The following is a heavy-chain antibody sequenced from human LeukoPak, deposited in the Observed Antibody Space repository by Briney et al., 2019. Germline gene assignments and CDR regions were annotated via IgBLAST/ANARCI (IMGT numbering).Heavy chain of an antibody. CDR3: ARQFTMIRGVNRLFDP. V-gene: IGHV5-51*01. Sequence: GESLKISCKGSGYSFTNYWIGWVRQMPGKGLEWMGIIYPGDSNTRYSPSFQGQVTISADKSISTAYLQWSSLQASDTAMYYCARQFTMIRGVNRLFDPWGQGTLVTVSS. CDR2: IYPGDSNT. CDR1: GYSFTNYW. D-gene: IGHD3-10*01. J-gene: IGHJ5*02.